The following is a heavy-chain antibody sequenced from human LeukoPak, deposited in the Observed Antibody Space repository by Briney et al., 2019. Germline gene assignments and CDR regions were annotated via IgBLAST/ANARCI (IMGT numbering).Heavy chain of an antibody. CDR2: IYYSGST. Sequence: PSETLSLTCTVSGGSISSGDYYWSWIRQPPGKGLEWIGYIYYSGSTYYNPSLKSRVTISVDTSKNQFSLKLSSVTAADTAVYYCARSYYDSSDYYFTYWGQGILVTVSS. J-gene: IGHJ4*02. CDR1: GGSISSGDYY. V-gene: IGHV4-30-4*08. D-gene: IGHD3-22*01. CDR3: ARSYYDSSDYYFTY.